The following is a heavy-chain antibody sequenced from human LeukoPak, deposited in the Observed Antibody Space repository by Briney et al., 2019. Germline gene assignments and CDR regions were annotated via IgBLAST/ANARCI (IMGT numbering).Heavy chain of an antibody. V-gene: IGHV4-61*01. Sequence: SETLSLTCTVSGGSVSSGSYYWSWIRQPPGKGLEWIGYIYYSGSTSYNPSLKSRVTISVDTSKNQFSLKLSSVTAADTAVYYCAREGEGDCSSTSCYKGNYNWFDPWGQGTLVTVSS. CDR2: IYYSGST. CDR1: GGSVSSGSYY. D-gene: IGHD2-2*02. CDR3: AREGEGDCSSTSCYKGNYNWFDP. J-gene: IGHJ5*02.